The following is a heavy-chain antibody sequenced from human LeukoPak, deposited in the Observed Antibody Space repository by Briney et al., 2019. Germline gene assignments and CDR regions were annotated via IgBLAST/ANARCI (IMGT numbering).Heavy chain of an antibody. CDR2: IYTSGST. CDR1: GGSISSSSYY. CDR3: ARDRGVSSSGWYWTNFDY. D-gene: IGHD6-19*01. V-gene: IGHV4-61*02. J-gene: IGHJ4*02. Sequence: PSETLSLTCTVSGGSISSSSYYWSWIRQPAGKGLEWIGRIYTSGSTNYSPSLKSRVTMSVDTSKNQFSLKLSSVTAADTAVYYCARDRGVSSSGWYWTNFDYWGQGTLVTVSS.